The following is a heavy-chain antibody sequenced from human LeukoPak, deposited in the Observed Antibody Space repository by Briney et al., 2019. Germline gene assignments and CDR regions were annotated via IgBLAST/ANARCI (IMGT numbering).Heavy chain of an antibody. CDR3: ARDYSSSWYFDP. CDR1: GGTFSSYA. J-gene: IGHJ4*02. CDR2: IIPIFGTA. Sequence: ASVKVSCKASGGTFSSYAISWVRQAPGQGLEWMGGIIPIFGTANYAQKFQGRVTITADKSTSTAYMELSSLRPEDTAVYYCARDYSSSWYFDPWGQGTLVTVSS. V-gene: IGHV1-69*06. D-gene: IGHD6-13*01.